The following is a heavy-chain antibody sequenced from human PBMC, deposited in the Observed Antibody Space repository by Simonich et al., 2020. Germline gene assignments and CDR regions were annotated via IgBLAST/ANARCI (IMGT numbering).Heavy chain of an antibody. CDR1: GFTFSIYW. Sequence: EVQLVESGGGLVQPGGSLRLSCAASGFTFSIYWMHWVRQAPGKGWVLVSRMNSDGSSTSYADSVKGRFTISRDNAKNTLYLQMNSLRAEDTAVYYCARDYSNYDAFDIWGQGTMVTVSS. V-gene: IGHV3-74*01. CDR3: ARDYSNYDAFDI. D-gene: IGHD4-4*01. J-gene: IGHJ3*02. CDR2: MNSDGSST.